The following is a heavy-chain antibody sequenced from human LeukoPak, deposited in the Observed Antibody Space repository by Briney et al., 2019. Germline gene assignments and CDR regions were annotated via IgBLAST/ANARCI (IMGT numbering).Heavy chain of an antibody. CDR1: GFTFSSAW. CDR2: IRADGTT. CDR3: AADVPSPPAQIDY. J-gene: IGHJ4*02. V-gene: IGHV3-15*01. Sequence: GGSLRLSCAASGFTFSSAWMSWVRQAPGKGLEWVARIRADGTTDYAATVKGRFTISRDDSMNTLSLQMDSLKTGDTAVYYCAADVPSPPAQIDYWGQGTPVTVSS. D-gene: IGHD1-14*01.